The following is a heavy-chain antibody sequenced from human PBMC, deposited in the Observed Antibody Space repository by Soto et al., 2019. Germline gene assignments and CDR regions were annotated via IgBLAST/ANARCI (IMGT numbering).Heavy chain of an antibody. V-gene: IGHV3-64*01. CDR1: GFTFSSYA. D-gene: IGHD5-12*01. CDR2: ISSNGGST. J-gene: IGHJ4*02. Sequence: EVQLVESGGGLVQPGGSLRLSCAASGFTFSSYAMHWVRQAPGKGLEYVSVISSNGGSTYYANSVKGRFTISRDNSKTTLSLQMGSLRAEGMAVYYCARGSNGYHVDYWGQGNLVTVSS. CDR3: ARGSNGYHVDY.